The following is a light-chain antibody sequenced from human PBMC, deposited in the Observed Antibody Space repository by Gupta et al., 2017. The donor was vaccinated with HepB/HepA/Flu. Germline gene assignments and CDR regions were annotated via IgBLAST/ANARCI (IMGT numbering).Light chain of an antibody. CDR2: DVR. CDR1: SSDVGAYNY. CDR3: SSYADSYTLL. Sequence: QSALTHPRSVSGSPGQSVTISCTGTSSDVGAYNYVSWYQQHPGKAPKLMIYDVRKRPSGVPDRFSGSKSGNTASLTISGLQAEDEADYYCSSYADSYTLLFGGGTKLTVL. V-gene: IGLV2-11*01. J-gene: IGLJ2*01.